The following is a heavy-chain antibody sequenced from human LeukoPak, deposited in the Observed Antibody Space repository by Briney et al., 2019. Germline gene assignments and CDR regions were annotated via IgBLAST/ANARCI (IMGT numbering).Heavy chain of an antibody. Sequence: SETLSLTCTVSGGSISIYYWSWIRQPPGKGLEWIGYIYYSGSTNYNPSLKSRVTISVDTSKNQFSLKLSSVTAADTAVYYCASSRRGYSYGYDYWGQGTLVTVSS. CDR2: IYYSGST. D-gene: IGHD5-18*01. CDR1: GGSISIYY. CDR3: ASSRRGYSYGYDY. J-gene: IGHJ4*02. V-gene: IGHV4-59*01.